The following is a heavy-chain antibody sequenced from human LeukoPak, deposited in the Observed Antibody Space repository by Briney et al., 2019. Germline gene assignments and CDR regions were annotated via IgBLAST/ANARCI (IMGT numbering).Heavy chain of an antibody. CDR1: GFTFSSYA. CDR2: ISGSGGST. Sequence: GGSLRLSCAASGFTFSSYAMSWVRQAPGKGLEWVSAISGSGGSTYYADSVKGRFTISRDNSKNTLYLQMNRLRAEDTAVYYCAATPVVVPAAILNYYYYMDVWGKGTTVTVSS. V-gene: IGHV3-23*01. D-gene: IGHD2-2*01. CDR3: AATPVVVPAAILNYYYYMDV. J-gene: IGHJ6*03.